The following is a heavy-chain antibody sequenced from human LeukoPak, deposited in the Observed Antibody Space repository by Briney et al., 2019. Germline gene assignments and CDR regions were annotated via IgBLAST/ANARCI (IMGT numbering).Heavy chain of an antibody. Sequence: SETLSLTCAVSGYSISSGYYWGWIRPPPGKGLDWIGWVYHSGSTYYNSSLKSRVTISVDTSKNQFSLKLSSVTAADTAVYYCARLSAYYYALDYWGQGTLVTVSS. CDR1: GYSISSGYY. CDR2: VYHSGST. V-gene: IGHV4-38-2*01. J-gene: IGHJ4*02. CDR3: ARLSAYYYALDY. D-gene: IGHD3-22*01.